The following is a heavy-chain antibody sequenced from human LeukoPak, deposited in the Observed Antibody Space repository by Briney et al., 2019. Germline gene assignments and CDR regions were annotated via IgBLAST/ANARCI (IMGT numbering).Heavy chain of an antibody. CDR1: GYTFTSYG. CDR2: ISAYNGNT. J-gene: IGHJ4*02. CDR3: ARTYCSGGSCYGTLSSFDY. Sequence: SXKVSCKASGYTFTSYGISWVRQAPGQGLEWMGWISAYNGNTNYAQKLQGRVTMTTDTSTSTAYMELRSLRSDDTAVYYCARTYCSGGSCYGTLSSFDYWGQGTLVTVSS. V-gene: IGHV1-18*01. D-gene: IGHD2-15*01.